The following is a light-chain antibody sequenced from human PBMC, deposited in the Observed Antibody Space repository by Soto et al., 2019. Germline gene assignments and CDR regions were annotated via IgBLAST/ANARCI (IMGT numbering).Light chain of an antibody. V-gene: IGKV1-33*01. CDR3: QHYNSLPIT. J-gene: IGKJ5*01. CDR2: DAS. CDR1: QDISNY. Sequence: DIQMTQSPSSLSASVGYRFTIACQASQDISNYLNWYQQKPGKAPKLLIYDASNLETGVPSRFSGSGSGTDFTFTISSLQPEDIGTYYCQHYNSLPITFGQGTRLEIK.